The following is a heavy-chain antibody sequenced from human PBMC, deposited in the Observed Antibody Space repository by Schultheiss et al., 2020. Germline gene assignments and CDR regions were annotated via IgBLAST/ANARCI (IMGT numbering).Heavy chain of an antibody. CDR1: GGSISSYY. CDR2: IYYSGST. V-gene: IGHV4-59*01. D-gene: IGHD2-2*01. J-gene: IGHJ5*02. Sequence: SQTLSLTCTVSGGSISSYYWSWIRQPPGKGLEWIGYIYYSGSTNYNPSLKSRVTISVDTSKNQFSLKLSSVTAADTAVYYCARDGSYCSSTSCYGVDPWGQGTLVNGSS. CDR3: ARDGSYCSSTSCYGVDP.